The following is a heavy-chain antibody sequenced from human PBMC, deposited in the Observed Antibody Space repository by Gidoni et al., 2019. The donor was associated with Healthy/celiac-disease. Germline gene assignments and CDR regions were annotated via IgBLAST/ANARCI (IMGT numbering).Heavy chain of an antibody. CDR2: INPNSGGT. Sequence: QVQLVQSGAEVKKPGASVKVSCKASGYTFTGYYMHWVRQAPGQGLEWMGWINPNSGGTNYAQKFQGRVTMTRDTSISTAYMELSRLRSDDTAVYYCASEPMVRGVIGYYGMDVWGQGTTVTVSS. CDR1: GYTFTGYY. CDR3: ASEPMVRGVIGYYGMDV. V-gene: IGHV1-2*02. D-gene: IGHD3-10*01. J-gene: IGHJ6*02.